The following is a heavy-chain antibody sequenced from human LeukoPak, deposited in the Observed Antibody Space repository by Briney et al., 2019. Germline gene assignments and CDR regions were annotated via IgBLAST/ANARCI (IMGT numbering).Heavy chain of an antibody. CDR2: IDYSGST. J-gene: IGHJ4*02. D-gene: IGHD2-15*01. CDR1: GGSISSINYC. Sequence: SETLTLTCTVFGGSISSINYCWGWIRQPPGMGLEWIGNIDYSGSTYYNPSLKSRVTISVDTSKNQFSLKLSSVTAADTAVYYCATQLGYRIGYFDYWGQGTLVTVSS. V-gene: IGHV4-39*01. CDR3: ATQLGYRIGYFDY.